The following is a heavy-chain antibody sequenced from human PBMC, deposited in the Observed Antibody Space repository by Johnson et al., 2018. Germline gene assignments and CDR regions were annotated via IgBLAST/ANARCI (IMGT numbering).Heavy chain of an antibody. CDR1: GGSFSGYY. CDR3: ARRDTYYYDSSGYYDAFDI. V-gene: IGHV4-34*01. Sequence: QVQLQQWGAGLLKPSETLSLTCAVYGGSFSGYYWSWIRQPPGKGLEWIGEINHRGSTNYNPSLKSRVTISVDTAQNQFSLKLSSVTAADPAVYYCARRDTYYYDSSGYYDAFDIWGQGTMVTVSS. D-gene: IGHD3-22*01. CDR2: INHRGST. J-gene: IGHJ3*02.